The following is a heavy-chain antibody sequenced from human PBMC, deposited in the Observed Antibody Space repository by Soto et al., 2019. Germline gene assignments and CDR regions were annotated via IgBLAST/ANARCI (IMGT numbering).Heavy chain of an antibody. CDR3: ARDRGSGIMWFDP. D-gene: IGHD3-10*01. CDR1: GGSISSGGYY. Sequence: LSLTCTVSGGSISSGGYYWSWIRQHPGKGLEWIGYIYYSGSTYYNPSLKSRVTISVDTSKNQFSLKLSSVTAADTAVYYCARDRGSGIMWFDPWGQGTLVTVSS. J-gene: IGHJ5*02. CDR2: IYYSGST. V-gene: IGHV4-31*02.